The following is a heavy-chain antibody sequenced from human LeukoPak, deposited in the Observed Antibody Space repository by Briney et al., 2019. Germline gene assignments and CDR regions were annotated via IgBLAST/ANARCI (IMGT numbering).Heavy chain of an antibody. CDR1: GYTLTEFS. Sequence: ASVKVSCKVSGYTLTEFSMHWVRQAPGKGLEWMGGFDPEDGTTIYAQKFQGRVTMTEDTSTDTAYMELSSLTSEDAAIYYCTRGASMSRGIIIYYFDYWGQGTLVTVSS. CDR3: TRGASMSRGIIIYYFDY. D-gene: IGHD3-10*01. J-gene: IGHJ4*02. CDR2: FDPEDGTT. V-gene: IGHV1-24*01.